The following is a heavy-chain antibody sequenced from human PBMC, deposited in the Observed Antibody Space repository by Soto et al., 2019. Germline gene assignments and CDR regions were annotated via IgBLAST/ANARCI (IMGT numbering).Heavy chain of an antibody. J-gene: IGHJ4*02. Sequence: QLQLQESGPGLVKPSETLSLTCTVSGGSISSSTYYWGWIRQPPGKGLEWIGTISYSGSTYYSPSLKSRRTTSVDTSKNEFALKLSSVPAADTAVYYCVTLWYGRSWYYSDYWGQGTLVTVSS. CDR2: ISYSGST. CDR1: GGSISSSTYY. CDR3: VTLWYGRSWYYSDY. V-gene: IGHV4-39*01. D-gene: IGHD6-13*01.